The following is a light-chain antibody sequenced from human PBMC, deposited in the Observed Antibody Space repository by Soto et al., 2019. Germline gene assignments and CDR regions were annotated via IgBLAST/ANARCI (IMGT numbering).Light chain of an antibody. CDR1: QGIDNF. V-gene: IGKV1-16*01. Sequence: DLQMTQSPSSLSASIGDRVTITCRASQGIDNFLAWFQQTPGKARKSLIYDASSLHSGVPSRFSGSGSGTDFTLTISSLQPEDFGTYYCHQYKTYPLTFGGGTKVEIK. CDR2: DAS. J-gene: IGKJ4*01. CDR3: HQYKTYPLT.